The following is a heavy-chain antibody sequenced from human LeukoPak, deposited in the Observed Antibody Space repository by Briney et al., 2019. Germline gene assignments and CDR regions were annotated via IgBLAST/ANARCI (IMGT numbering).Heavy chain of an antibody. V-gene: IGHV4-31*03. CDR2: IYYSGST. Sequence: SETLSLTCTVSGGSISSGGYYWSWIRQHPGKGLEWIGYIYYSGSTYYNPSLKSRVTISVDTSKNQFSLKLSSVTAADTAVYYCARDPGRWQQLGYFDYWGQGTLVTVSS. J-gene: IGHJ4*02. D-gene: IGHD5-24*01. CDR1: GGSISSGGYY. CDR3: ARDPGRWQQLGYFDY.